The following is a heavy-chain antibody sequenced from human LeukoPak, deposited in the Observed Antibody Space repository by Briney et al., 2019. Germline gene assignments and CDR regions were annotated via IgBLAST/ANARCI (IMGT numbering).Heavy chain of an antibody. V-gene: IGHV4-34*01. CDR3: ARGRRNDYVWGSYRSGYFDY. J-gene: IGHJ4*02. D-gene: IGHD3-16*02. CDR1: GGSFSGYY. Sequence: PSETLSLTCAVYGGSFSGYYWSWIRQPPGKGLEWIGEINHSGSTNYNPSPKSRVTISVDTSKNQFSLKLSSVTAADTAVYYCARGRRNDYVWGSYRSGYFDYWGQGTLVTVSS. CDR2: INHSGST.